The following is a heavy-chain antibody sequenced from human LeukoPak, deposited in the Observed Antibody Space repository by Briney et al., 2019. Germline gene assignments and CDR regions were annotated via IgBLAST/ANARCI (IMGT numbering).Heavy chain of an antibody. J-gene: IGHJ5*02. V-gene: IGHV4-61*02. CDR3: ARVATWVSWFDP. CDR2: IYTSGST. CDR1: GGSISSGSYY. D-gene: IGHD5-12*01. Sequence: SQTLSLTCTVSGGSISSGSYYWSWIRQPAGKGLEWIGRIYTSGSTNYNPSLKSRVTISVDTSKNQFSLRLSSVTAADTAVYYCARVATWVSWFDPWGQGTLVTVSS.